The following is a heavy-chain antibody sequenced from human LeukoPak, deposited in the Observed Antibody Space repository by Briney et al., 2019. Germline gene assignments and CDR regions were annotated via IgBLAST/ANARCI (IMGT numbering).Heavy chain of an antibody. CDR2: IWFDGTKA. D-gene: IGHD2/OR15-2a*01. Sequence: PGGSLRLSCAASGFTFRNAGMRWVRQAPGKGLEWVAFIWFDGTKAYYADSVKGRFTISRDNFNNTVYLHMNSLRGEDTALYYCARDRNNNFFDYCGQGTLVTVSS. CDR1: GFTFRNAG. V-gene: IGHV3-33*01. CDR3: ARDRNNNFFDY. J-gene: IGHJ4*02.